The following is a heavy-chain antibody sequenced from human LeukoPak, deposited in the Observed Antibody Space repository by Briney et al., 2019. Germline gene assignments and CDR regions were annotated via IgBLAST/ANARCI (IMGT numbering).Heavy chain of an antibody. CDR2: IYYSGNT. CDR3: ARQDTLTHYYVMDV. V-gene: IGHV4-39*01. J-gene: IGHJ6*02. CDR1: GGSISSRDNY. Sequence: SETLSLTCTVSGGSISSRDNYWGWFRQPPGKGLEWIGSIYYSGNTYYNPSLESRVTISVDTSKNQFSLKVSSATAADTAVYYCARQDTLTHYYVMDVWGQGTAVTVSS. D-gene: IGHD3-9*01.